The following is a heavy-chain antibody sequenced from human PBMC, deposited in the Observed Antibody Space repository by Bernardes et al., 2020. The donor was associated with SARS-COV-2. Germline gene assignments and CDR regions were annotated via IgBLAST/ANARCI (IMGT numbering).Heavy chain of an antibody. CDR1: GFTFHSFG. V-gene: IGHV3-30*18. CDR2: ISYEGSKT. CDR3: AKVQAIFWIRPQYSAMDV. Sequence: GCSLRLSCVASGFTFHSFGMHWVRQAPGKGLEWVAVISYEGSKTYYADSVEGRFTISKDNSKNTVYLQMNSLRPEDTAVYYCAKVQAIFWIRPQYSAMDVWGQGTTVAVSS. J-gene: IGHJ6*02. D-gene: IGHD3-3*01.